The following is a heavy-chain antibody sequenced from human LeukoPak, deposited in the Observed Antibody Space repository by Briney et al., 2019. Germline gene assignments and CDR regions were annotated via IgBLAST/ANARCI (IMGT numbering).Heavy chain of an antibody. D-gene: IGHD1-26*01. Sequence: ASVKVSCKASGYTFTSYYMHWVRQAPGQGLEWMGIINPSGGSTSYAQKFQGRVTMTRDMSTSTDYMELSSLRSEDTAVYYCARDNSVGDTAWWFDPWGQGTMVTVSS. J-gene: IGHJ5*02. CDR1: GYTFTSYY. V-gene: IGHV1-46*01. CDR3: ARDNSVGDTAWWFDP. CDR2: INPSGGST.